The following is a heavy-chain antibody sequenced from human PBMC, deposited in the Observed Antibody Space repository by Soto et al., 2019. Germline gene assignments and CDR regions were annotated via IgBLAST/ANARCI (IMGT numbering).Heavy chain of an antibody. D-gene: IGHD3-22*01. CDR2: IHYSGST. Sequence: SETLSLTCTVSGYSINSDDYWSWLHQHPGKGLEWIGYIHYSGSTYYNQSLKSRVTISLDTSKDQFSLRLNSVTAADTAVYYCATEGSSSGYFVDWGQGTMVTVSS. J-gene: IGHJ4*02. V-gene: IGHV4-31*03. CDR3: ATEGSSSGYFVD. CDR1: GYSINSDDY.